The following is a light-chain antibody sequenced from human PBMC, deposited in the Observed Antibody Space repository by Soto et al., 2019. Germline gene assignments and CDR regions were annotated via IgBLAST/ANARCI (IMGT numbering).Light chain of an antibody. CDR2: DVS. J-gene: IGLJ1*01. CDR3: GSYTDRNNLV. CDR1: SSDIGGYNS. V-gene: IGLV2-8*01. Sequence: QSALTQSPSASGSPGQSVTISCTGTSSDIGGYNSVSWYQQHPGKAPKVMIYDVSKRPSGVPDRFSGSKSGNTASLTVSALQAEDEADYYCGSYTDRNNLVFGTGTKV.